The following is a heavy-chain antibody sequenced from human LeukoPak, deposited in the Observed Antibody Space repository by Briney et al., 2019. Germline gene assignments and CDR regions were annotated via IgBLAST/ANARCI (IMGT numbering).Heavy chain of an antibody. Sequence: GGSLRLSCAASGFTFSSYAMTWVRQAPGKGLEWVAVISASGGSIYYADSVKGRFTISRDNSKNTLYLQMNSLRAEDTAVYYCAKRTTVTTFWDYWGQGTLVTVSS. J-gene: IGHJ4*02. D-gene: IGHD4-17*01. V-gene: IGHV3-23*01. CDR3: AKRTTVTTFWDY. CDR1: GFTFSSYA. CDR2: ISASGGSI.